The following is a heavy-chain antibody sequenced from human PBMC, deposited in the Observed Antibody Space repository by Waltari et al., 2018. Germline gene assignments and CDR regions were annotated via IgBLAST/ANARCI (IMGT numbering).Heavy chain of an antibody. Sequence: QVQLQESGPGLVKPSETLSLTCTVSGGSISSYYWRWIRQPPGQGLEWIGYIYYSGSTNYNPSRKSRVTISVDTSKNQFSLKLSSVTAADTAVYYCARTGRRAAIPEGYYYYMDVWGKGTTVTISS. V-gene: IGHV4-59*01. J-gene: IGHJ6*03. CDR1: GGSISSYY. CDR2: IYYSGST. CDR3: ARTGRRAAIPEGYYYYMDV. D-gene: IGHD2-15*01.